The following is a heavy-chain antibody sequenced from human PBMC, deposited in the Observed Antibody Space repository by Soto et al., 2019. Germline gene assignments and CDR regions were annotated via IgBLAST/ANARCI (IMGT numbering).Heavy chain of an antibody. J-gene: IGHJ4*02. Sequence: QITLKESGPTLVKSTQTLTLTCTFSGFSLTTDGEGVGWVRQSPGEALEWLALIYWDDDERYSPSLKTRSTIPKDISRSQVVLVMTSMEPVDTGTYFCAHSRNLITEDAQVGDFDYWGQGT. CDR2: IYWDDDE. V-gene: IGHV2-5*02. CDR1: GFSLTTDGEG. D-gene: IGHD1-26*01. CDR3: AHSRNLITEDAQVGDFDY.